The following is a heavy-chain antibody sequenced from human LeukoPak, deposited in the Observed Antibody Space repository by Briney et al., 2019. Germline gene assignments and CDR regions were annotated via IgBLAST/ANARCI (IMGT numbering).Heavy chain of an antibody. CDR1: GYTFTSYG. CDR2: ISAYNGNT. Sequence: ASVKVSCKASGYTFTSYGISWVRQAPGQGLEWMGWISAYNGNTSYAQKLQGRVTMTTDTSTSTAYMELRSLRSDDTAVYYCARDLLVVVTAQEDYYGMDVWGQGTTVTVSS. V-gene: IGHV1-18*01. CDR3: ARDLLVVVTAQEDYYGMDV. J-gene: IGHJ6*02. D-gene: IGHD2-21*02.